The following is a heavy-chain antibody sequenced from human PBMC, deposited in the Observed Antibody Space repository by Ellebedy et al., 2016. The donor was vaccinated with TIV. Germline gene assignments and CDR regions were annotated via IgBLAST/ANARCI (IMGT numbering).Heavy chain of an antibody. CDR3: ARGGRGYSGHDYDDYYYGMHV. CDR1: GHIFTTYG. CDR2: INTGNGNT. Sequence: ASVKVSCXASGHIFTTYGIHWVRQAPGQRPEWMGWINTGNGNTKYSQKFQGRVTITADESTSTAYMELSSLRSDDTAVYYCARGGRGYSGHDYDDYYYGMHVWGQGTTVTVSS. J-gene: IGHJ6*02. D-gene: IGHD5-12*01. V-gene: IGHV1-3*04.